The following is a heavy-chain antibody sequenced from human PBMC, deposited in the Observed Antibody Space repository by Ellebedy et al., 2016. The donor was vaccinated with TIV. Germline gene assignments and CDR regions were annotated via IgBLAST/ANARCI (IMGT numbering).Heavy chain of an antibody. D-gene: IGHD3-22*01. Sequence: LRLXCTVSGGSISSGSYYWSWIRQPAGKGLEWIGRIYTSGSTNYNPSLKSRVTMSVDTSKNQFSLKLSSVTAADTAVYYCARGGYYYDSSGYYDWGQGTLVTVSS. V-gene: IGHV4-61*02. CDR1: GGSISSGSYY. CDR3: ARGGYYYDSSGYYD. J-gene: IGHJ4*02. CDR2: IYTSGST.